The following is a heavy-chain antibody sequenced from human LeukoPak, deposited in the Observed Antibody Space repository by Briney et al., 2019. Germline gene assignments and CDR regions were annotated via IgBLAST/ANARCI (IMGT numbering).Heavy chain of an antibody. V-gene: IGHV3-48*01. CDR1: GFTFSSYS. CDR3: ARGSPYYSFWSGYGDY. Sequence: QPGGSLRLSCAASGFTFSSYSMNWVRQAPGKGLEWVSYISSSSSTIYYADSVKGRFTISRDNAENSLSLEMNSLRAEDTGVYHCARGSPYYSFWSGYGDYWGQGILVTVSS. D-gene: IGHD3/OR15-3a*01. J-gene: IGHJ4*02. CDR2: ISSSSSTI.